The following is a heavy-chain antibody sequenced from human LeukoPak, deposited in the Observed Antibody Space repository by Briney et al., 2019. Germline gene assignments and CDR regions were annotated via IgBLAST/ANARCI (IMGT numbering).Heavy chain of an antibody. CDR3: ARQPGRPAAFDI. CDR2: IYYSGST. CDR1: GGSISSYY. J-gene: IGHJ3*02. Sequence: SSETLSLTCTVSGGSISSYYWSWIRQPPGKGLEWIAYIYYSGSTNYNPSLKSRVTISVDTSKNQFSLKLRSVTAANTAVYYCARQPGRPAAFDIWGQGTMVTVSS. V-gene: IGHV4-59*08.